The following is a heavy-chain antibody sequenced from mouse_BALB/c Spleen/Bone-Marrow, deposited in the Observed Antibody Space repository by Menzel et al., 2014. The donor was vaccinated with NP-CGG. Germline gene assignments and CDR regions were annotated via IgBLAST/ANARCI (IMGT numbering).Heavy chain of an antibody. CDR3: ARGNPLYAMDY. Sequence: QVQLQQSGAELAKPGASVKMSCEASGYTFTSYWMRWVKQRPGQGLEWIGYINPSTGYTDYNQKFNDKATLTADKSSSTAYMQLSSLTSKDSAVYYCARGNPLYAMDYWGQGTSVAVSS. CDR1: GYTFTSYW. D-gene: IGHD2-1*01. CDR2: INPSTGYT. J-gene: IGHJ4*01. V-gene: IGHV1-7*01.